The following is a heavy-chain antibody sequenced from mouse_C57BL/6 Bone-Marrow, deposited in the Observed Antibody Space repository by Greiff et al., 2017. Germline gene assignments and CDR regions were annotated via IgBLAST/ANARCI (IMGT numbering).Heavy chain of an antibody. CDR1: GFNIKDDY. J-gene: IGHJ1*03. CDR2: IDPENGDT. V-gene: IGHV14-4*01. Sequence: VQLQQSGAELVRPGASVKLSCTASGFNIKDDYMHWVKQRPEQGLEWIGWIDPENGDTEYASKFQGKATITADTSSNTAYLQLSSLTSEDTAVYYCTTHYYGRYFDVWGTGTTVTVSS. D-gene: IGHD1-2*01. CDR3: TTHYYGRYFDV.